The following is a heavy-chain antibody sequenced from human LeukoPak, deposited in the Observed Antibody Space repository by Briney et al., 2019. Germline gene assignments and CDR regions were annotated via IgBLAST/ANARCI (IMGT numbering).Heavy chain of an antibody. CDR1: GFTFSDYY. V-gene: IGHV3-11*01. CDR3: ATQRWVATTPLDY. D-gene: IGHD5-12*01. Sequence: GGSLRLSCAASGFTFSDYYMSWIRQAPGKGLEWVSYISSSGSTIYYADSVKGRFTISRDNAKNSLYLQMNSLGAEDTAVYYCATQRWVATTPLDYWGQGTLVTVSS. CDR2: ISSSGSTI. J-gene: IGHJ4*02.